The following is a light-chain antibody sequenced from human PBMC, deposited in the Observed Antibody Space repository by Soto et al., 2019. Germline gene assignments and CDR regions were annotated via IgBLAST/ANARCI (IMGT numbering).Light chain of an antibody. CDR2: GAS. CDR3: QQYNNWPLYT. J-gene: IGKJ2*01. V-gene: IGKV3-15*01. CDR1: QSVSSN. Sequence: EIVMTQSPATLSVSPGERATLSCRASQSVSSNLAWYQQQPGQAPRLLIYGASTRATGIPARFSGSGSGTEFTLTISSLQSEDFAVYDCQQYNNWPLYTVGQGTKLEIK.